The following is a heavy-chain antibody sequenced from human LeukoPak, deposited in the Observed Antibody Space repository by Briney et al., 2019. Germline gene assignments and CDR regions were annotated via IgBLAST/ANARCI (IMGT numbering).Heavy chain of an antibody. CDR2: IYPGDSDT. V-gene: IGHV5-51*01. CDR1: GYRFTSYW. CDR3: ASYSSGWRSFDY. Sequence: GGSLKISFKGSGYRFTSYWIGWVRPMPGKGLEWMGIIYPGDSDTRYSPSFQGQVTISADKSISTAYLQWSSLKASDTAMYYCASYSSGWRSFDYWGQGTLVTVSS. D-gene: IGHD6-19*01. J-gene: IGHJ4*02.